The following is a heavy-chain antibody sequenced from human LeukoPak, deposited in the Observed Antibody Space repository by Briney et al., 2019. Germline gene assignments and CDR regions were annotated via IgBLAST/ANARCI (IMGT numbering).Heavy chain of an antibody. V-gene: IGHV3-33*01. CDR1: GFTFSTSG. CDR3: ARDISATVPGNAFDI. CDR2: IWYDGSNK. D-gene: IGHD2-15*01. J-gene: IGHJ3*02. Sequence: PGGSLRLSCAASGFTFSTSGMHWVRQAPGKGLEWVAVIWYDGSNKYYADSVKGRFTISRDNSKNTLYLQMNSLRAEDTAVYYCARDISATVPGNAFDIWGQGTMVTVSS.